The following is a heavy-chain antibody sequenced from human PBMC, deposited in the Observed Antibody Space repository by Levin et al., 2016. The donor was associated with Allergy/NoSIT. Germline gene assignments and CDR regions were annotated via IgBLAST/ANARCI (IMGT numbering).Heavy chain of an antibody. Sequence: GESLKISCAASGFAFSSFGMHWVRQAPGKGLEWVAFMRDDTTKKYYADSVKGRFTISRDNSKNTLYLQINSLRAEDTAVYYCAKDELTGYSAYGQFDYWGQGTLVTVSS. CDR3: AKDELTGYSAYGQFDY. CDR1: GFAFSSFG. D-gene: IGHD5-12*01. CDR2: MRDDTTKK. V-gene: IGHV3-30*02. J-gene: IGHJ4*02.